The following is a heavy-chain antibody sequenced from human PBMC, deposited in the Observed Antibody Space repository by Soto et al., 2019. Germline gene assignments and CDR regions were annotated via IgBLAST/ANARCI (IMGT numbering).Heavy chain of an antibody. Sequence: QVQLVQSGAEVKKPGTSVKVSCKASGGTFSSYAISWVRHAPGQGLEWMGGIIPIFGTANYAQKFQGRVTITADESTSTAAKELSSLSSEVTAVYDGAGGPLGESTGGAFDNWGQYTMATLSS. CDR1: GGTFSSYA. J-gene: IGHJ3*02. V-gene: IGHV1-69*01. CDR2: IIPIFGTA. CDR3: AGGPLGESTGGAFDN. D-gene: IGHD3-16*01.